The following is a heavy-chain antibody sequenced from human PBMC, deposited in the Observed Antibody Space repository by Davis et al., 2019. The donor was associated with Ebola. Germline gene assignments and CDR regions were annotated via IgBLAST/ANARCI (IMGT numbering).Heavy chain of an antibody. J-gene: IGHJ4*02. V-gene: IGHV3-23*01. CDR1: GFTVSSNY. D-gene: IGHD3-9*01. CDR2: ITGSGGST. CDR3: SRYNFAWYYFAN. Sequence: GESLKISCAASGFTVSSNYMSWVRQAPGKGLEWVSGITGSGGSTYYADSVKGRFTISRDNPKNTLYLQMNSLRADDTALYYCSRYNFAWYYFANWGQGALVTVSS.